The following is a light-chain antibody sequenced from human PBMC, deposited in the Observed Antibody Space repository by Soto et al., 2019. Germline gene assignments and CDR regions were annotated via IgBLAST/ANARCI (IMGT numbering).Light chain of an antibody. CDR3: QQRNSSPPLT. J-gene: IGKJ4*01. CDR2: AAS. V-gene: IGKV1-9*01. CDR1: QGISSY. Sequence: DIQLTQSPSFLSASVGDRVTITCRASQGISSYLAWYQQKPGKAPKLLIYAASTLQSGVPSRFSGSGSGTEFTITISSLQPDDFATYYCQQRNSSPPLTLGGGTKVEI.